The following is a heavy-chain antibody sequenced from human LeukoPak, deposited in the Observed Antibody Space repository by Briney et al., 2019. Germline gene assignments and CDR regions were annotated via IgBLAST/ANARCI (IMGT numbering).Heavy chain of an antibody. J-gene: IGHJ4*02. CDR2: LYSDDSA. D-gene: IGHD1-26*01. Sequence: GGSLRLSCAASGFTFSSYSMNWVRQAPGEGLEWVSLLYSDDSAYYPDSVKGRFTISRDNSKSTLHLQMDTLRTEDTAMYYCARDPWQGSTTLHWGQGIMATVSS. V-gene: IGHV3-66*02. CDR3: ARDPWQGSTTLH. CDR1: GFTFSSYS.